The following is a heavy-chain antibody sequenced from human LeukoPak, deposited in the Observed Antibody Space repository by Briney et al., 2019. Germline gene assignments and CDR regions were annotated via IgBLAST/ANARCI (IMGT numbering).Heavy chain of an antibody. CDR1: GYTFTSYG. D-gene: IGHD6-13*01. J-gene: IGHJ6*02. Sequence: ASVKVSCKASGYTFTSYGISWVRQAPGQGLEWMGWISAYNGNTNYAQKLQGRVTMTTDTSTSTAYMELRSLRSDDTAVYYCARQSPIAAAGIQAGYYYYYGMDVWGQGTTVTVSS. V-gene: IGHV1-18*01. CDR3: ARQSPIAAAGIQAGYYYYYGMDV. CDR2: ISAYNGNT.